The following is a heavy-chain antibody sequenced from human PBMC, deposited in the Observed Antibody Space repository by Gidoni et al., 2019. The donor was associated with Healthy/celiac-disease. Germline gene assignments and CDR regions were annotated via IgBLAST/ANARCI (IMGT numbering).Heavy chain of an antibody. CDR2: IIPILGIA. V-gene: IGHV1-69*08. J-gene: IGHJ4*02. CDR1: GGTFSSYT. Sequence: QVQLVQSGAEVKKPGSSVKVSCKASGGTFSSYTISWVRQAPGQGLEWMGRIIPILGIANYAQKFQGRVTITADKSTSTAYMELSSLRSEDTAVYYCARDRGSSLHGFDYWGQGTLVTVSS. D-gene: IGHD6-6*01. CDR3: ARDRGSSLHGFDY.